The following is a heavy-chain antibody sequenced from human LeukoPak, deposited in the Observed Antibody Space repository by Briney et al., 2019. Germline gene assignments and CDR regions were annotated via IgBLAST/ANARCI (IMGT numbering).Heavy chain of an antibody. CDR2: INPSGGST. D-gene: IGHD4-17*01. CDR3: ARDYGDYVALDY. V-gene: IGHV1-46*01. J-gene: IGHJ4*02. Sequence: GASVKVSCKASGYTFTSYYMHWVRQAPGQGLEWMGIINPSGGSTSYAQKFQGRVTMTRDTSTSTVYMELSSLRSEDTAVYCCARDYGDYVALDYWGQGTLVTVSS. CDR1: GYTFTSYY.